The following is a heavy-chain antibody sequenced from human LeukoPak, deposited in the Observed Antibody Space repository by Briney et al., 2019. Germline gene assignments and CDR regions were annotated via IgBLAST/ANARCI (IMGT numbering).Heavy chain of an antibody. V-gene: IGHV1-18*01. D-gene: IGHD2-2*01. CDR2: ISAYNGNT. J-gene: IGHJ3*02. Sequence: ASVKVSCKASGYTFTSYGVSWVRQAPGQGLEWMGWISAYNGNTNYAQKLQGRVTMTTDTSTSTAYMELRSLRSDDTAVYYCARDIVVVPAAMQDAFDIWGQGTMVTVSS. CDR1: GYTFTSYG. CDR3: ARDIVVVPAAMQDAFDI.